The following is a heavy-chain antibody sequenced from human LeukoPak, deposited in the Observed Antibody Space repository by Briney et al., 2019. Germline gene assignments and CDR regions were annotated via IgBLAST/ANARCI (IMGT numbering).Heavy chain of an antibody. Sequence: GGSLRLSCAASGFTFSSYAMHWVRQAPGKGLEWVAVISYDGSNKYYADSVKGRFTISRDNSKNTLYLQMNSLRAEDTAVYYCASPFSSGARGYWGQGTLVTVSS. J-gene: IGHJ1*01. CDR1: GFTFSSYA. CDR2: ISYDGSNK. CDR3: ASPFSSGARGY. D-gene: IGHD1-26*01. V-gene: IGHV3-30-3*01.